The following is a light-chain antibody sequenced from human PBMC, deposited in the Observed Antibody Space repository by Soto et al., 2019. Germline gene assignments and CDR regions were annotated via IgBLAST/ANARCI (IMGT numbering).Light chain of an antibody. CDR2: TNI. V-gene: IGLV1-40*01. CDR3: QSYDSSLSGYLI. J-gene: IGLJ2*01. Sequence: QSVLTQPPSVSGAPGQRVTISRTGSSSNIGADFEVHWYQQRPGTAPKLLIYTNINRPSGVPDRFSGSRSGTSASLAITGLQAEDEADYYCQSYDSSLSGYLIFGGGTKVTVL. CDR1: SSNIGADFE.